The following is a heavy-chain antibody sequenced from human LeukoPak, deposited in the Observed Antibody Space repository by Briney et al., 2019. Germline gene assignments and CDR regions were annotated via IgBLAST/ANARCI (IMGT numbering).Heavy chain of an antibody. Sequence: PGGSLRLSCAASGFTFSDYYMSWIRQAPGKGLEWVSYISSSSSHTNYADSVKGRFTISRDNSKNTLYLQMNSLRAEDTAVYYCARATTYSSSGEDYWGQGTLVTVSS. CDR1: GFTFSDYY. V-gene: IGHV3-11*06. D-gene: IGHD6-13*01. J-gene: IGHJ4*02. CDR3: ARATTYSSSGEDY. CDR2: ISSSSSHT.